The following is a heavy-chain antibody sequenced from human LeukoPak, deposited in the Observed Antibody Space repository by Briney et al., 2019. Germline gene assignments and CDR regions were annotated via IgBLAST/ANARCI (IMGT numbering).Heavy chain of an antibody. CDR2: IYYSGST. D-gene: IGHD6-6*01. Sequence: PSETLSLTCTVSGGSISSYYWSRIRQPPGKGLEWIGYIYYSGSTNYNPSLKSRVTISVDTSKNQFSLKLSSVTAADTAVYYCARLEYSSPSPGSHFDYWGQGTLVTVSS. J-gene: IGHJ4*02. CDR1: GGSISSYY. V-gene: IGHV4-59*08. CDR3: ARLEYSSPSPGSHFDY.